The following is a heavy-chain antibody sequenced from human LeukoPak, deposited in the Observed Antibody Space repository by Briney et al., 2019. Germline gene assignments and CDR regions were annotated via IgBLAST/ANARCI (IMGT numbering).Heavy chain of an antibody. CDR2: IYHSGST. V-gene: IGHV4-61*08. Sequence: SETLSLACSVSGDSVDNSDYYWSWLRQPPGKELEWIGHIYHSGSTIYSSSLKGRVTISLDMSKNQFSLRLTSGTAADTAVYYCARDQGGGSYRHAFDVWGQGKMVIVSS. CDR3: ARDQGGGSYRHAFDV. D-gene: IGHD1-26*01. J-gene: IGHJ3*01. CDR1: GDSVDNSDYY.